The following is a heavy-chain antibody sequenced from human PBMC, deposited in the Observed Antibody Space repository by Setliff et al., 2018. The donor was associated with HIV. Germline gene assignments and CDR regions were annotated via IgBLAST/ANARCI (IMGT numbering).Heavy chain of an antibody. J-gene: IGHJ6*02. CDR2: INPNNGGT. V-gene: IGHV1-2*02. D-gene: IGHD3-9*01. Sequence: ASVKVSCKASGYTFTGYYMHWVRQAPGQGLEWMGWINPNNGGTNYAQKFQGRVTMTRDTSISTADMELRRLRSDDTAVFYCARVPIHFDWSPPTFYYYHGMDVWGQGTTVTASS. CDR1: GYTFTGYY. CDR3: ARVPIHFDWSPPTFYYYHGMDV.